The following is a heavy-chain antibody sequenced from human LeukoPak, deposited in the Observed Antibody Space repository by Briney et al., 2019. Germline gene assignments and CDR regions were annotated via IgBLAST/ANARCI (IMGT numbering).Heavy chain of an antibody. CDR1: GFTFSSYG. Sequence: PGGSLRLSCAASGFTFSSYGMHWVRQAPGKGLEWVAFIRYDGSNKYYADPVKGRFTISRDNSKNTLYLQMNSLRAEDTAVYYCANDIAVAVPYYFDYWGQGTLVTVSS. V-gene: IGHV3-30*02. CDR3: ANDIAVAVPYYFDY. CDR2: IRYDGSNK. D-gene: IGHD6-19*01. J-gene: IGHJ4*02.